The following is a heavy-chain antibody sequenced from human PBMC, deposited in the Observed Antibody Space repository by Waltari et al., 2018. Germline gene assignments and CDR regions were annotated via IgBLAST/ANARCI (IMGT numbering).Heavy chain of an antibody. J-gene: IGHJ4*02. CDR1: GCRFDEHD. V-gene: IGHV3-9*01. Sequence: EVRLEESGGGLVQPGRSVRLSCVASGCRFDEHDLHLVRQAPGKGLEWVSSISWNGYSIGYADSVKGRFTISRDNARNSLYLQMNSLRIEDTAFYYCVKDSASFWSGYPVVFDYWGQGTPVTVSS. CDR3: VKDSASFWSGYPVVFDY. D-gene: IGHD3-3*01. CDR2: ISWNGYSI.